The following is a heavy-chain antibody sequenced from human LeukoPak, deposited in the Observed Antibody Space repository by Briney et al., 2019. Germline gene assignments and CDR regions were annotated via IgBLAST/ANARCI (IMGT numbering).Heavy chain of an antibody. CDR2: IYHAHSVH. V-gene: IGHV5-51*01. D-gene: IGHD2-21*01. Sequence: GESLKISCQASGYTFNNYWFGWVRQLLGKGLEWMGIIYHAHSVHSYSTTFQGQVTSSADEYMSTACLQWSSVKASDTARYYSALPRIAGDVWGKGTTVTVSS. J-gene: IGHJ6*04. CDR3: ALPRIAGDV. CDR1: GYTFNNYW.